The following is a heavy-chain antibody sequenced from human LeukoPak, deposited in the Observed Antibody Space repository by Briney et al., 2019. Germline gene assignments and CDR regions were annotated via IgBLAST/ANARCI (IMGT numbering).Heavy chain of an antibody. V-gene: IGHV1-2*02. CDR2: INPNNGDT. CDR3: AREGGYDILTGYQDY. Sequence: GASVKVSCKASGYIFTTYFIHWVRQAPGQGLEWMGWINPNNGDTNYVQKFQGRVTMTRDTSTSTAYMELTRLRSDDTAVYYCAREGGYDILTGYQDYWGQGALVTVSS. J-gene: IGHJ4*02. D-gene: IGHD3-9*01. CDR1: GYIFTTYF.